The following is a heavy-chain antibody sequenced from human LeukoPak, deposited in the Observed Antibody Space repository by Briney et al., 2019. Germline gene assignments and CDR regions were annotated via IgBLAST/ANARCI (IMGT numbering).Heavy chain of an antibody. J-gene: IGHJ4*02. V-gene: IGHV4-38-2*02. CDR1: GYSISSGYY. CDR2: IYHSGST. Sequence: NTSETLSLTCTVFGYSISSGYYWGWIRQPPGKRLEWIGSIYHSGSTYYNPSLKSRVTISVDTSKNQFSLKLSSVTAADTAVYYCASTLGFWSGYANPPDYWGQGTLVTVSS. CDR3: ASTLGFWSGYANPPDY. D-gene: IGHD3-3*01.